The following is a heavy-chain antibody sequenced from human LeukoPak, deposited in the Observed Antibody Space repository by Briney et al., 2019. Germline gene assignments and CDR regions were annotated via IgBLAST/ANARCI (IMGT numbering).Heavy chain of an antibody. D-gene: IGHD3-16*01. Sequence: GGSLRLSCAASGYSFTSYWIGWVRQMPGKGLEWMGIIYPGDSDTRYSPSFQGQVTISADKSISTAYLQWSSLKASDTAMYYCARRSSNYDYVWWGQGTLVTVSS. CDR3: ARRSSNYDYVW. V-gene: IGHV5-51*01. J-gene: IGHJ4*02. CDR1: GYSFTSYW. CDR2: IYPGDSDT.